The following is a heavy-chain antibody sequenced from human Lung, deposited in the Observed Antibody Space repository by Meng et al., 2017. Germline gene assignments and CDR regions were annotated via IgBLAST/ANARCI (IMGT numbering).Heavy chain of an antibody. V-gene: IGHV3-15*01. CDR3: SWDDRAVSDY. D-gene: IGHD3-9*01. Sequence: GHLVGSGGDLVKPGGALSLSCAASGFYFSNAWMSWVRQAPGKGLEWVGRIKSNTDGGTAEYAAPVTGRFTISRDDSKSTLYLQLSGLTTDDTGVYYCSWDDRAVSDYWGQGTMVTVSS. J-gene: IGHJ4*02. CDR1: GFYFSNAW. CDR2: IKSNTDGGTA.